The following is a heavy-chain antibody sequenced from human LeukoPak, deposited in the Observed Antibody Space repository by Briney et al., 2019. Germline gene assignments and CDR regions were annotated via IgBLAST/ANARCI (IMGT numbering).Heavy chain of an antibody. V-gene: IGHV1-69*05. D-gene: IGHD3-22*01. CDR1: GGTFSSYA. CDR3: ASCRYYYDSSGYCPFDY. J-gene: IGHJ4*02. CDR2: IIPIFGTA. Sequence: SVKVSCKASGGTFSSYAISWVLQAPGQGLEWMGRIIPIFGTANYAQKFQGRVTITTDESTSTAYMELSSLRSEDTAVYYCASCRYYYDSSGYCPFDYWGQGTLVTVSS.